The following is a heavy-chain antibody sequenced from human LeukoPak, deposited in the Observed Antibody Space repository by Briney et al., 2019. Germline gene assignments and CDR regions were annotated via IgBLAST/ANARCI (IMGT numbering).Heavy chain of an antibody. Sequence: PGGSLRLSCAASEFTFDDYAMNWVRQAPGKGLEWVSYISSSGSTIYYADSVKGRFTISRDNAKNSLYLQMNSLRAEDTAVYYCARTTTYYYGSGSQQRFDYWGQGTLVTVSS. CDR1: EFTFDDYA. V-gene: IGHV3-48*03. D-gene: IGHD3-10*01. CDR2: ISSSGSTI. J-gene: IGHJ4*02. CDR3: ARTTTYYYGSGSQQRFDY.